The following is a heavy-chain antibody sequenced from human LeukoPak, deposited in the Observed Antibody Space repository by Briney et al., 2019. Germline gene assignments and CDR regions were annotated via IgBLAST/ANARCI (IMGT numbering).Heavy chain of an antibody. CDR3: AREVIAVAGTIPFDY. Sequence: ASVKVSCKASGYTFTSYGISWVRQAPGQGLEWMGWISAYNGNTNYAQKFQGRVTMTRDTSTSTVYMELSSLRSEDTAVCYCAREVIAVAGTIPFDYWGQGTLVTVSS. CDR2: ISAYNGNT. D-gene: IGHD6-19*01. CDR1: GYTFTSYG. V-gene: IGHV1-18*01. J-gene: IGHJ4*02.